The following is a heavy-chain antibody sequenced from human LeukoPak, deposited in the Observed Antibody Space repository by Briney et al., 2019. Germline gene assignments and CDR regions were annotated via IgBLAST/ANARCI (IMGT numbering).Heavy chain of an antibody. CDR2: ISGSGGST. J-gene: IGHJ4*02. V-gene: IGHV3-23*01. Sequence: GGSLRLSCAASGFTFSSYAMSWVRQAPGKGLEWVSAISGSGGSTYYADSVKGRFTISRDKSKNTLYLQMNSLRAEDTAVYYCARSRIDILTGYYPYYFDYWGQGTLVTVSS. D-gene: IGHD3-9*01. CDR1: GFTFSSYA. CDR3: ARSRIDILTGYYPYYFDY.